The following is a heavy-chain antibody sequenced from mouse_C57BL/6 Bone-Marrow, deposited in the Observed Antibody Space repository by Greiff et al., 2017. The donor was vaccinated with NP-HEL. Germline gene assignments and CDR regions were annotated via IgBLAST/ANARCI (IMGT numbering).Heavy chain of an antibody. CDR1: GFNIKDDY. CDR3: TPQTAEGRRFAY. CDR2: IDPENGDT. D-gene: IGHD3-2*02. V-gene: IGHV14-4*01. Sequence: VQLKESGAELVRPGASVKLSCTASGFNIKDDYMHWVKQRPEQGLEWIGWIDPENGDTEYASKFQGKATITADTSSNTAYLQLSSLTSEDTAVYYCTPQTAEGRRFAYWGKGTLVTVSA. J-gene: IGHJ3*01.